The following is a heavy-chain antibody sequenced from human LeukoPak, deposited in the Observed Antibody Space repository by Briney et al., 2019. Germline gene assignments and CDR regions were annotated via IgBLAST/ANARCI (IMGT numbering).Heavy chain of an antibody. CDR1: GYTFTGYY. V-gene: IGHV1-2*02. D-gene: IGHD1-1*01. J-gene: IGHJ4*02. Sequence: ASVKVSCKASGYTFTGYYMHWVRQAPGQGLEWMGWINPNSGGTNYAQKFQGRVTMTRDTSISTAYMELSRLRSDDTAVYYCATHPGTTGTWAFDYWGQGTLATVSS. CDR3: ATHPGTTGTWAFDY. CDR2: INPNSGGT.